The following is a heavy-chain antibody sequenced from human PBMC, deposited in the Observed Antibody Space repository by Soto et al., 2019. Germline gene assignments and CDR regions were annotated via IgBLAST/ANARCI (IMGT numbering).Heavy chain of an antibody. CDR2: ISYDGSNK. CDR1: GCTFSSYG. D-gene: IGHD2-2*02. V-gene: IGHV3-30*18. J-gene: IGHJ6*02. CDR3: AKVYTIARYYYYYGMDV. Sequence: PGGSLRLSWAASGCTFSSYGMHWVRQSPCKWLEWVAVISYDGSNKYYADSVKGRFTISRDNSKNTLYLQMNSLRAEDTAVYYCAKVYTIARYYYYYGMDVWGQGTTVTVSS.